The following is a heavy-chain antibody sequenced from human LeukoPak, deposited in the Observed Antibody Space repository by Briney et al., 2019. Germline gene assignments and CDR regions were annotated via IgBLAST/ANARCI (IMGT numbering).Heavy chain of an antibody. J-gene: IGHJ4*02. Sequence: SVKVSCKASGGTFSSYAISWMPQAPGQGLEWMGRIIPIFGTANYAQKFQGRVTITTDESTSTAYMEQSSLRSEDTAVYYCASYYYGSGSYLGYWGQGTLVTVSS. CDR1: GGTFSSYA. D-gene: IGHD3-10*01. V-gene: IGHV1-69*05. CDR3: ASYYYGSGSYLGY. CDR2: IIPIFGTA.